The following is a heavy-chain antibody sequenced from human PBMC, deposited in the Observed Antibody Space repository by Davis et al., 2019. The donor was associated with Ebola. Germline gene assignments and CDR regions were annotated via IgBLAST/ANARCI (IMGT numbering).Heavy chain of an antibody. D-gene: IGHD3-22*01. CDR3: AHRRRYYDSSGYYRYYFVY. J-gene: IGHJ4*02. CDR1: GFSLRPSGVG. Sequence: SGPTLVNPTQTLTLTCTFSGFSLRPSGVGVGWIRQPPGHALEWLALIYWYDDKRYSPSLKSRLTITKDTSKNQVVLTMTNMDPVDTATYYCAHRRRYYDSSGYYRYYFVYWGQGTLITVSS. CDR2: IYWYDDK. V-gene: IGHV2-5*01.